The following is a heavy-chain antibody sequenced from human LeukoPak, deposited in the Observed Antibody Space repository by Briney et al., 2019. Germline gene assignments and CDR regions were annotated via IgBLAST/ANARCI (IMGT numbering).Heavy chain of an antibody. CDR2: INHSGST. V-gene: IGHV4-34*03. D-gene: IGHD3-10*01. CDR1: GGSFSGYY. J-gene: IGHJ6*03. Sequence: SETLSLTCAVYGGSFSGYYWSWIRQPPGKGLEWIGEINHSGSTNYNPSLKSRVTVSVDTSKNQLSLRLSSVTAADTAVYYCHLPRGHMDVWGKGTTVIVSS. CDR3: HLPRGHMDV.